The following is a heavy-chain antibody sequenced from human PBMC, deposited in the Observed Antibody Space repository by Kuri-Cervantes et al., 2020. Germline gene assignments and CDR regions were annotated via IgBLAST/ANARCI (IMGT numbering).Heavy chain of an antibody. CDR1: GGTFSSYA. CDR3: ARDERFGEPPR. J-gene: IGHJ4*02. Sequence: AAVKVSCKASGGTFSSYAISWVRQAPGQGLEWMGWISAYNGNTNYAQKLQGRVTMTTDTSTSTAYMELRSLRSDDTAVYYWARDERFGEPPRWGQGTLVTVSS. V-gene: IGHV1-18*01. D-gene: IGHD3-10*01. CDR2: ISAYNGNT.